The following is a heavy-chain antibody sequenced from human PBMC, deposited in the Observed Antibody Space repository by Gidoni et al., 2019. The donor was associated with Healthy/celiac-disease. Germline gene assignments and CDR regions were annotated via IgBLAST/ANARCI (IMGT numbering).Heavy chain of an antibody. J-gene: IGHJ5*02. CDR1: GFTFSSYA. CDR2: ISVSGGST. Sequence: EVQLLESGGGLVQPGGSLRLSCAASGFTFSSYAMSWVRQAPGKGLEWVSAISVSGGSTSYADSVKGRFTISGDNSKNTLYLQRNSLRAEDTAVYYCAKITRERLWFGESELNWCDPWGQGTLVTVSS. CDR3: AKITRERLWFGESELNWCDP. V-gene: IGHV3-23*01. D-gene: IGHD3-10*01.